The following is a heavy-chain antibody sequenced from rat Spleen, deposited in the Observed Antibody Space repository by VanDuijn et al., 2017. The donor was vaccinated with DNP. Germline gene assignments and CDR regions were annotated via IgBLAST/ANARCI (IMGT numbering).Heavy chain of an antibody. CDR3: ARWHLYLSYFDY. CDR2: IWGGGST. Sequence: QVQLKESGPGLVQPSRTLSLTCTVSGFSLTSYGVSWVRQPPGKGLEWIAAIWGGGSTDYNSALKSRPRISRDTSKSQVLLKKNSLQTEDTAMYFCARWHLYLSYFDYWGQGVMVTVSS. V-gene: IGHV2-16*01. J-gene: IGHJ2*01. D-gene: IGHD1-2*01. CDR1: GFSLTSYG.